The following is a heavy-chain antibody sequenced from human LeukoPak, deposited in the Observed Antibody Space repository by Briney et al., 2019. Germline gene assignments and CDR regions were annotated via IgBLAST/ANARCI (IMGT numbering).Heavy chain of an antibody. J-gene: IGHJ6*01. Sequence: GGSLRLSCAASGFTSSGSAMSWVRRTPGKGLEWVSGISGTGDNTLYADSVKGRFTISRDNSKNTLYLEMNSLRAEDTAIYYCAKMKGHPLPKYYMDVWGQGTTVTVSS. D-gene: IGHD1-26*01. V-gene: IGHV3-23*01. CDR2: ISGTGDNT. CDR3: AKMKGHPLPKYYMDV. CDR1: GFTSSGSA.